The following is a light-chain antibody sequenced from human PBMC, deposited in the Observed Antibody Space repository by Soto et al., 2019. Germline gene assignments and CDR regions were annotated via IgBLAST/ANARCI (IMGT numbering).Light chain of an antibody. Sequence: QSVLTQPPSVSAAPGQKVTISCSGSSSNVGNNYVAWYQQLPGQAPKLLIYDNSKRPSGIPARFSGSKSGTSASLAISGLQSEDEADYYCAAWDDSLNGRVFGGGTKLTVL. V-gene: IGLV1-51*01. J-gene: IGLJ3*02. CDR1: SSNVGNNY. CDR3: AAWDDSLNGRV. CDR2: DNS.